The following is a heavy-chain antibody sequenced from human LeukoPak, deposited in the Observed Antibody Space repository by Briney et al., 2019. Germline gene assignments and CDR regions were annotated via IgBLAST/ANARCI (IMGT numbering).Heavy chain of an antibody. D-gene: IGHD3-16*01. CDR2: IYYSGST. Sequence: SETLSLTCTVSGGSISSSSYYWGWIRQPPGKGLEWIGSIYYSGSTNYNPSLKSRVTISVDTSKNQFSLKLSSVTAADTAVYYCALPGGAMGWFDPCGQGTLVTVSS. CDR1: GGSISSSSYY. J-gene: IGHJ5*02. CDR3: ALPGGAMGWFDP. V-gene: IGHV4-39*07.